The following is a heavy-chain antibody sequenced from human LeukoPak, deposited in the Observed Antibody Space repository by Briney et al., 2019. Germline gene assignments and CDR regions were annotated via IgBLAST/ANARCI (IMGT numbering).Heavy chain of an antibody. J-gene: IGHJ3*02. CDR3: GRAVAGTDAFDI. V-gene: IGHV3-74*01. D-gene: IGHD6-19*01. CDR2: INSDGSST. CDR1: GFTFSTYW. Sequence: PGGSLRLSCAASGFTFSTYWMHWVHQDPGKGLVWVSRINSDGSSTSYADSVKGRFTISRDNAKNTLYLQMNSLRAEDTAVYYCGRAVAGTDAFDIWGQGTMVTVSS.